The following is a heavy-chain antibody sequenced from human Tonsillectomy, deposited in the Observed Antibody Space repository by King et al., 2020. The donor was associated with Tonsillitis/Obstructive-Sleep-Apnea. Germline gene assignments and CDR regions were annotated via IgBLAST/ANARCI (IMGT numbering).Heavy chain of an antibody. J-gene: IGHJ4*02. D-gene: IGHD2-2*01. CDR2: IWYDGSNK. Sequence: VQLVESGGGVVQPGRSLRLSCAASGFTFSSYGMHWVRQAPGKGLEWGAVIWYDGSNKYYADSVKGRFTISRDNSKNTLFLQMNSLRAEDTAVYYCARGDCNTTSCYLVYYWGQGTLVTVSS. V-gene: IGHV3-33*01. CDR3: ARGDCNTTSCYLVYY. CDR1: GFTFSSYG.